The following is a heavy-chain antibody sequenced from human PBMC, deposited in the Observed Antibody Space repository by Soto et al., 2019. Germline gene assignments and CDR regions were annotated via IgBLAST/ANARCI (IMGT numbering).Heavy chain of an antibody. CDR3: ARQWMVAARPLDY. Sequence: QVQLQQWGAGLLKPSETLSLTCAVYGGSFSGYYWSWIRQPLGKGLEWIGEINHSGSTNYNPSLKSRVTISVDTSKNQFSLKLSSVTAADTAVYYCARQWMVAARPLDYWGQGTLVTVSS. CDR2: INHSGST. J-gene: IGHJ4*02. CDR1: GGSFSGYY. V-gene: IGHV4-34*01. D-gene: IGHD6-6*01.